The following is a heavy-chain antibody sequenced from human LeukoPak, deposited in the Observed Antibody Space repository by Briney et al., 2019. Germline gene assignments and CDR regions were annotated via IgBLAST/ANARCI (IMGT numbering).Heavy chain of an antibody. V-gene: IGHV3-30*04. Sequence: GGSLRLSCAASGFTFSSYVMHWVRQAPGKGLEWVAIISYDGSNEYYADSVKGRFTISRDNSKNTLYLQMNSLRAADTAVYYCAREIVTIFGVVTSEGFDYWGQGTLVTVSS. CDR2: ISYDGSNE. J-gene: IGHJ4*02. CDR3: AREIVTIFGVVTSEGFDY. CDR1: GFTFSSYV. D-gene: IGHD3-3*01.